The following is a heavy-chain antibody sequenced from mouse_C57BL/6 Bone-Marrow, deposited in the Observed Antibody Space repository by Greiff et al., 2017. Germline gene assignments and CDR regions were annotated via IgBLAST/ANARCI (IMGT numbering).Heavy chain of an antibody. V-gene: IGHV1-81*01. J-gene: IGHJ3*01. D-gene: IGHD2-5*01. CDR2: IYPRSGNT. CDR1: GYTFPSYG. Sequence: VMLVESGAELARPGASVKLSCKASGYTFPSYGISWVKQRTGQGLEWIGEIYPRSGNTYYNEKFKGKATLTADKSSSTAYMELRSLTSEDSAVYFCARGGFDYSKPFAYWGQGTLVTVSA. CDR3: ARGGFDYSKPFAY.